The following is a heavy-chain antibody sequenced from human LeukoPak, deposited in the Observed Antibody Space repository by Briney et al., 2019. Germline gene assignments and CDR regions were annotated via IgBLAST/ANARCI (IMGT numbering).Heavy chain of an antibody. CDR2: IYSGGST. CDR3: ARAPLYGSGEAFDY. D-gene: IGHD3-10*01. CDR1: GFTVSSNY. J-gene: IGHJ4*02. V-gene: IGHV3-66*01. Sequence: GGSLRLSCAASGFTVSSNYMSWVRQAPGKGLEWVSVIYSGGSTYYADSVKGRFTISRDNSKNTLYLQMNSLRAEDTAVYYCARAPLYGSGEAFDYWGQGTLVTVSS.